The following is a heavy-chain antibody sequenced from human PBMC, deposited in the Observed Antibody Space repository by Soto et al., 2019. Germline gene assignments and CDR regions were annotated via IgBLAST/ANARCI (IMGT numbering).Heavy chain of an antibody. V-gene: IGHV1-69*13. CDR1: GGTFSSYA. D-gene: IGHD6-13*01. CDR3: AINSRADSSWSPSDAFDI. CDR2: IIPIFGTA. J-gene: IGHJ3*02. Sequence: ASVKVSCKASGGTFSSYAISWVRQAPGQGLEWMGGIIPIFGTANYAQKFQGRVTITADESTSTAYMELSSLRSEDTAVYYCAINSRADSSWSPSDAFDIWGQGTMVTVSS.